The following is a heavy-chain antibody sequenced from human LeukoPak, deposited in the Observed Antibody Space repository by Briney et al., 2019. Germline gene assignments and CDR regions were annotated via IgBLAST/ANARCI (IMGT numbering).Heavy chain of an antibody. CDR1: GFTFSSYS. CDR3: ARDRGILGYNGY. CDR2: ISSSSSYI. V-gene: IGHV3-21*01. J-gene: IGHJ4*02. Sequence: PGGSLRLSCAASGFTFSSYSMNWVRQAPGKGLEWVSSISSSSSYIYYADSVKGRFTISRDNAKNSLYLQMNSLRAEDTAVYYCARDRGILGYNGYWGQGTLVTVSS. D-gene: IGHD1-1*01.